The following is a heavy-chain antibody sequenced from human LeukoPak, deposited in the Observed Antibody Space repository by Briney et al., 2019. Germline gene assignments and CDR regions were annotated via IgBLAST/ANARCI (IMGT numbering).Heavy chain of an antibody. CDR3: TRMTTGHDY. Sequence: SETLSLTCAVSGVSFNDYYWSWVRQTPGKGLEWIGEINHSGYTNDSPSLKSRVTISIDTSRKQFSLNLRSVTVADTGIYYCTRMTTGHDYWGQGTPVTVSS. D-gene: IGHD4-17*01. CDR1: GVSFNDYY. CDR2: INHSGYT. V-gene: IGHV4-34*01. J-gene: IGHJ4*02.